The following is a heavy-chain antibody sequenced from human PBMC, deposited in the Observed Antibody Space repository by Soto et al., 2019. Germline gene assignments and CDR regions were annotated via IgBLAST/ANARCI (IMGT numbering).Heavy chain of an antibody. Sequence: TLSLTCTVSGDSISSGNKYWSWIRQPPGKGLEWIGYIFSSGTTYYNPSLKSRLTMSLDASQNQFSLKLNSLTDADTAVYFCARVPSPFDYYYAMDVWGQGTTV. CDR3: ARVPSPFDYYYAMDV. J-gene: IGHJ6*02. CDR1: GDSISSGNKY. D-gene: IGHD3-16*01. CDR2: IFSSGTT. V-gene: IGHV4-30-4*01.